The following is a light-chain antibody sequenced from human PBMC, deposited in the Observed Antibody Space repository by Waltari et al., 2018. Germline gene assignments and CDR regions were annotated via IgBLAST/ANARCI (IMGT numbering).Light chain of an antibody. CDR1: SGHSSNI. Sequence: QLVLTQSPSASASLGASVKLTCTLSSGHSSNIIAWLQQQQGKGPRYLMKVNSDGSHRKGDDIPDRFSGSSSGAERYLPISSLQSEDEADYYCETGGHGTWVFGGGTKLTVL. CDR2: VNSDGSH. V-gene: IGLV4-69*01. J-gene: IGLJ3*02. CDR3: ETGGHGTWV.